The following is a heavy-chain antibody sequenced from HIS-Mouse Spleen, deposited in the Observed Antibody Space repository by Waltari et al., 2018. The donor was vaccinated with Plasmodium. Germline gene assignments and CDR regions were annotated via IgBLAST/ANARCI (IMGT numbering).Heavy chain of an antibody. CDR2: ISYDGSNK. CDR1: GFTFRSYG. J-gene: IGHJ4*02. Sequence: QVQLVESGGGVAQPGRSLSLACAASGFTFRSYGMHWGRQAPGKGLEWVAVISYDGSNKYYADSVKGRFTISRDNSKNTLYLQMNSLRAEDTAVYYCAKDRRSSSWYVDYWGQGTLVTVSS. V-gene: IGHV3-30*18. CDR3: AKDRRSSSWYVDY. D-gene: IGHD6-13*01.